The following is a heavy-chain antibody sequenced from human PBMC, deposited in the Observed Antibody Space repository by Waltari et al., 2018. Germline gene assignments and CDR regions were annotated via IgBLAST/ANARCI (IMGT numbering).Heavy chain of an antibody. CDR1: GGSISSGGYS. D-gene: IGHD3-3*01. CDR2: IYHSGST. J-gene: IGHJ3*02. CDR3: ARGGRVTIFGVANDAFDI. V-gene: IGHV4-30-2*01. Sequence: QLQLQESGSGLVKPSQTLSLTCAVSGGSISSGGYSWSWIRQPPGKGLEWIGYIYHSGSTYYNPSLKSRVTISGDRSKNQFSLKLGSVTAADTAVYYCARGGRVTIFGVANDAFDIWGQGTMVTVSS.